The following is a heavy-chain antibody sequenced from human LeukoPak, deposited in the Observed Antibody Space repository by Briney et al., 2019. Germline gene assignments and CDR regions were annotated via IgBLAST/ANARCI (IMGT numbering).Heavy chain of an antibody. Sequence: ASVKVSCKASGYSFTTYYMLWMRQAPGQGLEWMGTMNPRGGSTNYAQKFQGRVTMIRDPSTSTVYMELMSLRFEDTAVYYCARVDDYGGNSVGYWGQGTLVTVSS. CDR2: MNPRGGST. D-gene: IGHD4-23*01. CDR1: GYSFTTYY. V-gene: IGHV1-46*01. CDR3: ARVDDYGGNSVGY. J-gene: IGHJ4*02.